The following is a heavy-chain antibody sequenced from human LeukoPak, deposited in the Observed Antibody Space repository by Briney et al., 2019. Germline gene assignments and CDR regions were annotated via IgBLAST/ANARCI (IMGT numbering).Heavy chain of an antibody. CDR3: ARGWDCDTTNCYLLQD. CDR2: TIAIFGTP. Sequence: SVKVSCKASGGTLDSYAFSWVRQAPGQGLEWMGGTIAIFGTPNYAQRFQDRVSITKDESTNTVYMELSNLRSDDTAVYYCARGWDCDTTNCYLLQDWGQGTLVIVSS. D-gene: IGHD2-2*01. V-gene: IGHV1-69*05. J-gene: IGHJ1*01. CDR1: GGTLDSYA.